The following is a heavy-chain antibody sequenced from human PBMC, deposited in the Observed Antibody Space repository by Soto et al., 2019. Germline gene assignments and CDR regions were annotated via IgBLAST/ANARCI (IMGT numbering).Heavy chain of an antibody. Sequence: ATEKVSCKASAYTLINYYIHWVRQAPGQGLEWMGIISRSGDSTTYAQKFQDRVTITADKSTSTAYMELSSLRSEDTVVYYCARAYGSGPYYYFDYWG. J-gene: IGHJ4*01. D-gene: IGHD3-10*01. V-gene: IGHV1-46*01. CDR2: ISRSGDST. CDR3: ARAYGSGPYYYFDY. CDR1: AYTLINYY.